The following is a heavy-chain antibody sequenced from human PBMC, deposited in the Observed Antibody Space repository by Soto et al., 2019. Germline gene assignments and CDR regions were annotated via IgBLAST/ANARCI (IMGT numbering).Heavy chain of an antibody. D-gene: IGHD6-19*01. CDR3: ARDEGGYSSRLSGARQPYYYGMDV. V-gene: IGHV1-18*01. CDR1: GYTFTSYG. J-gene: IGHJ6*02. CDR2: ISAYNGNT. Sequence: GASVKVSCKASGYTFTSYGISWVRQAPGQGLEWTGWISAYNGNTNYEQKLQGRVTMTTDTSTSTAYMELRSLRSDDTAVYYCARDEGGYSSRLSGARQPYYYGMDVWGQGTTVTVSS.